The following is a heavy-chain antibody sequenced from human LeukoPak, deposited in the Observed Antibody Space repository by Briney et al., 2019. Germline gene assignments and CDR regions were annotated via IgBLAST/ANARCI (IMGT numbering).Heavy chain of an antibody. J-gene: IGHJ4*02. V-gene: IGHV1-69*13. D-gene: IGHD3-9*01. CDR1: GGTFSSYA. CDR3: AAESGIRYFDWLLLPFDY. Sequence: ASMKISCRASGGTFSSYAIRWVRQAPGQGLEWMGGNIPIFGTANYAQKFQGRVTITADESTSTAYMELSSLRSEDTAVFYFAAESGIRYFDWLLLPFDYWGQGTLVTVSS. CDR2: NIPIFGTA.